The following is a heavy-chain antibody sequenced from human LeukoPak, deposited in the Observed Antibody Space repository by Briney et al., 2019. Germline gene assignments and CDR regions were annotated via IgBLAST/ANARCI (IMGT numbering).Heavy chain of an antibody. Sequence: SQTLSLTCTVSGGSISSYYWSWIRQPPGKGLEWIGYIFYTGSTNYNPSLGSRLTMSVDTSKSQFSLKLSSVTAADTAMYYCVRDGRYYYAFDIWGQGTMVTVSS. J-gene: IGHJ3*02. V-gene: IGHV4-59*12. CDR1: GGSISSYY. CDR2: IFYTGST. CDR3: VRDGRYYYAFDI. D-gene: IGHD1-26*01.